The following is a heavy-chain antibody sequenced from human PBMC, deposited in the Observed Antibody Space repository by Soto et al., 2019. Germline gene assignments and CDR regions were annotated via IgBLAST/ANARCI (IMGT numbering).Heavy chain of an antibody. V-gene: IGHV3-48*02. J-gene: IGHJ4*02. Sequence: EVQLVESGGGLVQPGGSLRLSCAASGFTFSSHNMNWVRQAPGKGLEWVSYISSSGNTIYYADSVRGRFTISRDNAKDSLYLQMNSLRDEDTAVYYCARDPDVGGSGWYYFDSWGQGTLVTVSS. CDR3: ARDPDVGGSGWYYFDS. D-gene: IGHD6-19*01. CDR1: GFTFSSHN. CDR2: ISSSGNTI.